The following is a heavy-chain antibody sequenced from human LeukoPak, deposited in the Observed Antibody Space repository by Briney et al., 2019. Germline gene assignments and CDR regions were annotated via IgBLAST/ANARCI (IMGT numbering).Heavy chain of an antibody. CDR2: INHSGST. V-gene: IGHV4-34*01. CDR3: ARDFRYQLLYGYYYYGMDV. Sequence: GSLRLSCAASGFTFSTSAMSWIRQPPGKGLEWIGEINHSGSTNYNPSLKSRVTISVDTSKNQFSLKLSSVTAADTAVYYCARDFRYQLLYGYYYYGMDVWGQGTTVTVSS. CDR1: GFTFSTSA. D-gene: IGHD2-2*02. J-gene: IGHJ6*02.